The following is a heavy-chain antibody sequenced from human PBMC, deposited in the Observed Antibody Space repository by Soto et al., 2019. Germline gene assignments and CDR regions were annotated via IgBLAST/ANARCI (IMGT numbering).Heavy chain of an antibody. CDR2: IYYSGST. J-gene: IGHJ2*01. CDR3: ARVETTVTTERSYWYFDL. CDR1: GGSISSYY. Sequence: QVQLQESGPGLVKPSETLSLTCTVSGGSISSYYWSWIRQPPGKGLEWIGYIYYSGSTNYNPSLKSRVTISVDTSKNQFSLKLSSVTAADTAVYYCARVETTVTTERSYWYFDLWGRGTLVTVSS. V-gene: IGHV4-59*01. D-gene: IGHD4-17*01.